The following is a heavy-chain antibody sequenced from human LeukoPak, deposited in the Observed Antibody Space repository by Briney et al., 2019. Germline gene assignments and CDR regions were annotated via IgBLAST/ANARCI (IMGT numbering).Heavy chain of an antibody. CDR3: AREALTAAGDNWFDP. CDR1: GFTFSNAW. CDR2: IKSKTDGGTT. J-gene: IGHJ5*02. V-gene: IGHV3-15*01. D-gene: IGHD6-13*01. Sequence: GGSLRLSCAASGFTFSNAWMSWVRQAPGKGLEWVGRIKSKTDGGTTDYAAPVKGRFTISRDDSKNTLYLQMNSLRAEDTAVYYCAREALTAAGDNWFDPWGQGTLVTVSS.